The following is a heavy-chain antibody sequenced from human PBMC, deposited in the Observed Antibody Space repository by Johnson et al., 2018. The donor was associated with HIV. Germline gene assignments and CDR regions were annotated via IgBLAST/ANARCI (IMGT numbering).Heavy chain of an antibody. D-gene: IGHD3-10*02. J-gene: IGHJ3*02. Sequence: QVQLVESGGGLVQPGGSLRLSCAASGFTFSSYGMHWVRQAPGKGLEWVAFIRYDGSNKYYADSVKGRFTISRDNSKNTLYLQMSSLRAEDTAVYYCAKGAPPLGSPSWPDIWGQGTMVTVSS. V-gene: IGHV3-30*02. CDR3: AKGAPPLGSPSWPDI. CDR2: IRYDGSNK. CDR1: GFTFSSYG.